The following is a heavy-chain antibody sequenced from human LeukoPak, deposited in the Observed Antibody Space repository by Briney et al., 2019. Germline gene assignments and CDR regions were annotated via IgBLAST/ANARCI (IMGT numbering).Heavy chain of an antibody. CDR2: IYSGGFT. J-gene: IGHJ1*01. CDR1: GLTGSSNY. Sequence: GGSLRLSCAASGLTGSSNYMSWVRQAPGKGLEWVSVIYSGGFTYYADSVKGRFTISRDNSKNTLYLQMNSLRAEDTAVYYCARVDYGDYQYFQHWGQGTLVTVSS. V-gene: IGHV3-53*01. CDR3: ARVDYGDYQYFQH. D-gene: IGHD4-17*01.